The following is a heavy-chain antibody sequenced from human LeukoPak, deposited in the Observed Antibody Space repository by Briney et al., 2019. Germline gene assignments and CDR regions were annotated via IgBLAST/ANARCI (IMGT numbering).Heavy chain of an antibody. D-gene: IGHD6-13*01. CDR2: INTNTGNP. J-gene: IGHJ4*02. Sequence: ASVKVSCKVSGYTLTELSMHWVRQAPGKGLEWMGWINTNTGNPTYAQGFTGRFVFSLDTSVSTAYLQISSLRSEDTAVYYCAREISSSWEYYFDYWGQGTLVTVSS. CDR3: AREISSSWEYYFDY. CDR1: GYTLTELS. V-gene: IGHV7-4-1*02.